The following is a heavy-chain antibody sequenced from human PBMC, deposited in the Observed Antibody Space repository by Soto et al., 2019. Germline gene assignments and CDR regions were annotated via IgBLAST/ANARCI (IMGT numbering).Heavy chain of an antibody. CDR3: ARDVVTAVAGSVNWIDP. CDR1: GFSVRTYG. CDR2: IWYDGTKK. D-gene: IGHD6-19*01. J-gene: IGHJ5*02. Sequence: QVQLVESGGGVVQSGRSLTLSCAASGFSVRTYGMPWLRRAPGKGLEWVAFIWYDGTKKFYANSVKGRSTISKDNSNNILYPQMSGLRAEDTAVYYCARDVVTAVAGSVNWIDPWGQGTLVTVSS. V-gene: IGHV3-33*01.